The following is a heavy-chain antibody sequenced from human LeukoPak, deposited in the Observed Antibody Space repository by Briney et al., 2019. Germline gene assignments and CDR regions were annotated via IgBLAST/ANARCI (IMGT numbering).Heavy chain of an antibody. V-gene: IGHV1-46*01. CDR1: GYTFTSYY. CDR2: INPSGGST. CDR3: ARDQSHYYDSSGYYYYYYYMDV. D-gene: IGHD3-22*01. J-gene: IGHJ6*03. Sequence: ASVKVSCKASGYTFTSYYMHWVRQAPGQGLEWMGIINPSGGSTSYAQKFQGRVTMTRDMSTSTVYMELSSLRSEDTAVHYCARDQSHYYDSSGYYYYYYYMDVWGKGTTVTVSS.